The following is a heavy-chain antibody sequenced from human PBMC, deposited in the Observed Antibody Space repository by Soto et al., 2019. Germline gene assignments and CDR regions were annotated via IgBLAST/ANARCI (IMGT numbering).Heavy chain of an antibody. D-gene: IGHD3-16*01. J-gene: IGHJ4*02. CDR2: IYYSGIT. CDR1: GGSISSSDHY. V-gene: IGHV4-39*01. Sequence: QLQLQESGPGLVKSSETLSLTCTVSGGSISSSDHYWGWIRQPPGKGLEWIGSIYYSGITYYNPSLKSRVTISVDTSKNQFSLKLNSVTAADTAVYYCARPNFGGVTPFVYWGQGTLVTVSS. CDR3: ARPNFGGVTPFVY.